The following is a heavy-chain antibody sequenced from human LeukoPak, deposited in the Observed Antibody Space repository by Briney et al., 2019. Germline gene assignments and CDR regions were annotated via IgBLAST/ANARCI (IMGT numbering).Heavy chain of an antibody. CDR3: AREFYGHDYPFDY. CDR1: GFSLSRYW. CDR2: INSDETIT. Sequence: GGSLRLSCAASGFSLSRYWMHWVRQAPGKGLVWVSRINSDETITTYVDSVKGRFTVSRDNAKNTLYLQMESLRADDTAMYYCAREFYGHDYPFDYWGQGTLVTVSS. D-gene: IGHD2/OR15-2a*01. V-gene: IGHV3-74*01. J-gene: IGHJ4*02.